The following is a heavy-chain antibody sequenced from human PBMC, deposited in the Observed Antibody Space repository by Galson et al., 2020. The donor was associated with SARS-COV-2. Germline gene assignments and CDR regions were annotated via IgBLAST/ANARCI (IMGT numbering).Heavy chain of an antibody. CDR3: ARSNTGDYSYYSYMDV. Sequence: SLRLSCAASGFILSTFGMHWVRQAPGKGLEWVAIIWYDGTNKYYADSVKGRFIISRDHRKNTLYLQMDSLTAEDTAVYYCARSNTGDYSYYSYMDVWGKGTTVTVS. D-gene: IGHD4-17*01. V-gene: IGHV3-33*01. CDR2: IWYDGTNK. CDR1: GFILSTFG. J-gene: IGHJ6*03.